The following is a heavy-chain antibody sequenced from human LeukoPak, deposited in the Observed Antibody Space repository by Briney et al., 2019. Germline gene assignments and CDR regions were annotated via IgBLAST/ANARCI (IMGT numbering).Heavy chain of an antibody. D-gene: IGHD3-16*02. CDR3: ARAYDYVWGSYRASFDY. V-gene: IGHV4-39*01. CDR2: IYYSGST. Sequence: SETLSLTCTVSGGSISSSSYYWGWIRQPPGKGLEWIGNIYYSGSTYYNPSLKSRVTISVDTSNNQFSLKLSSVTAADTAVHYCARAYDYVWGSYRASFDYWGQGTLVTVSS. CDR1: GGSISSSSYY. J-gene: IGHJ4*02.